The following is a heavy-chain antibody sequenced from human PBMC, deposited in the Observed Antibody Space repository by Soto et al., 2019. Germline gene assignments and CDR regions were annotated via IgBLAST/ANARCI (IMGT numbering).Heavy chain of an antibody. CDR1: GYTFTSYG. CDR3: ARDFVGLDY. D-gene: IGHD3-3*01. J-gene: IGHJ4*02. V-gene: IGHV1-18*01. CDR2: TSAYNGNT. Sequence: QVQLVQSGAVVKKPGASVKVSCKASGYTFTSYGISWVRQAPGQGLEWMGWTSAYNGNTNYAQKLEGRVTMTTDTTTGTAYMELSSLRSDVPAVYYCARDFVGLDYWGQGTLVTVSS.